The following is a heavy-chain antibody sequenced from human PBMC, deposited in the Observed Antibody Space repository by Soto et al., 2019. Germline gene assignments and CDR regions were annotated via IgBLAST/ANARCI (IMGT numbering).Heavy chain of an antibody. CDR1: GYTFTSYD. V-gene: IGHV1-18*01. Sequence: ASVKVSCKASGYTFTSYDINWVRQAPGQGLEGMGWNSAYNGNKKYAQKLQGRLTLTTDTSTSTAFIELRSLRSDDTAVYYCARDLGQQLVDYWGQGTLVTVSS. J-gene: IGHJ4*02. CDR3: ARDLGQQLVDY. CDR2: NSAYNGNK. D-gene: IGHD6-13*01.